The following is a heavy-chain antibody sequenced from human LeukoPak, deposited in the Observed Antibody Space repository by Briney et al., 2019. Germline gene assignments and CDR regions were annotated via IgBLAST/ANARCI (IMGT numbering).Heavy chain of an antibody. Sequence: GGSLRLSCAASGLTFSSYAMHWVRQAPGKGLEWVAVISYDGSNKYYADSVKGRFTISRDNSKNTLYLQMNSLRAEDTAVYYCARVGSTTSPPDYWGQGTLVTVSS. CDR2: ISYDGSNK. CDR1: GLTFSSYA. CDR3: ARVGSTTSPPDY. V-gene: IGHV3-30-3*01. J-gene: IGHJ4*02. D-gene: IGHD5/OR15-5a*01.